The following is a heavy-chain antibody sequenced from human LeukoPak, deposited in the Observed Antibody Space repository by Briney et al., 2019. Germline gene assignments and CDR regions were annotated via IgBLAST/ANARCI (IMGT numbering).Heavy chain of an antibody. J-gene: IGHJ3*02. Sequence: SETLSLTCTVSGGSISSYYWSWIRQPPGKGLEWIGYIYYSGSTNYNPSLKSRVTISVDTSKNQFSLKLSSVTAADTAVYYCARDRIVSSAFDIWGQGTMVTVSS. D-gene: IGHD5/OR15-5a*01. V-gene: IGHV4-59*01. CDR1: GGSISSYY. CDR2: IYYSGST. CDR3: ARDRIVSSAFDI.